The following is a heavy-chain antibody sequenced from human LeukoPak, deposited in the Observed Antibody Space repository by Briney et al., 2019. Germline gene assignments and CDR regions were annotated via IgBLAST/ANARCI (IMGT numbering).Heavy chain of an antibody. V-gene: IGHV1-69*01. CDR1: GGTFSSYA. Sequence: GASVKVSCKASGGTFSSYAISWVRQAPGQGLEWMGGIIPIFGTANYAQKFQGRVTITADESTSTAYMELSSLRSEDTAMYYCARDIRYNWNDGYYYYYYGMDVWGQGTTVTVSS. D-gene: IGHD1-1*01. CDR2: IIPIFGTA. CDR3: ARDIRYNWNDGYYYYYYGMDV. J-gene: IGHJ6*02.